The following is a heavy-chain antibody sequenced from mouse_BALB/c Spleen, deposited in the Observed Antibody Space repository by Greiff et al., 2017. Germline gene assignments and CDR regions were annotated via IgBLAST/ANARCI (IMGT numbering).Heavy chain of an antibody. CDR2: ISDGGSYT. D-gene: IGHD3-3*01. CDR1: GFTFSDYY. V-gene: IGHV5-4*02. Sequence: EVQVVESGGGLVKPGGSLKLSCAASGFTFSDYYMYWVRQTPEKRLEWVATISDGGSYTYYPDSVKGRFTISRDNAKNNLYLQMSSLKSEDTAMYYCAREGTAYAMDYWGQGTSVTVSS. J-gene: IGHJ4*01. CDR3: AREGTAYAMDY.